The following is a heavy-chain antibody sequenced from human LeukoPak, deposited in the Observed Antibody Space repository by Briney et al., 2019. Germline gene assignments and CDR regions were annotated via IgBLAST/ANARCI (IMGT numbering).Heavy chain of an antibody. V-gene: IGHV1-2*02. CDR1: GYTFTGYY. D-gene: IGHD3-10*01. CDR3: ARGVTMVRGVLGNWFDP. J-gene: IGHJ5*02. CDR2: INPNSGGT. Sequence: ASVKVSCKASGYTFTGYYMHWMRQAPGQGLEWMGWINPNSGGTNYAQKFQGRVTMTRDTSISTAYMELSGLRSDDTAVYYCARGVTMVRGVLGNWFDPWGQGTLVTVSS.